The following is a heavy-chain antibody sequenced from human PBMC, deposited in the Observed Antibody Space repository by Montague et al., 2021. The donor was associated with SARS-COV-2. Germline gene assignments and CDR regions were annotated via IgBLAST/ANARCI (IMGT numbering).Heavy chain of an antibody. CDR1: GFTFSSYS. CDR3: ARGDFWSGYYSDY. Sequence: SLRLSCAASGFTFSSYSMNWVRQAPGKGLEWVSSISSSSSYIYYADSVKGRFTISRDNAKNSLYLQMNSLRAEDTAVYYCARGDFWSGYYSDYWGQGTLVTVSS. CDR2: ISSSSSYI. V-gene: IGHV3-21*04. D-gene: IGHD3-3*01. J-gene: IGHJ4*02.